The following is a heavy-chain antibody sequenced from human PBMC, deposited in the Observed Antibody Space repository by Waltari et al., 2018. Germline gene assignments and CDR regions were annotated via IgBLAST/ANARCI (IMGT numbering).Heavy chain of an antibody. CDR1: RSSIRTNQYY. CDR3: VRGYPDIVATISDY. J-gene: IGHJ4*02. Sequence: QLQLQESGPGLVKPSEPLSLTCTVPRSSIRTNQYYWGWVRQPPGKGLEWIGSFYKSGTTYYNPSLKSRVTISVDTSNNQFSLKLNSVTAADTAVYYCVRGYPDIVATISDYWGQGTLVIVSS. CDR2: FYKSGTT. D-gene: IGHD5-12*01. V-gene: IGHV4-39*07.